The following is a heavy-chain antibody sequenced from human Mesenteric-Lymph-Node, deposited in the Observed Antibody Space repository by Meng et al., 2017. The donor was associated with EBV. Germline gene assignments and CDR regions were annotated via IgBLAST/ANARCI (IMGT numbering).Heavy chain of an antibody. CDR3: ARDRGLERNDGIDY. J-gene: IGHJ4*02. V-gene: IGHV1-69*06. CDR2: IIPIFGTA. Sequence: VERVQCGAEVKKPGSSVKVSCKASGGTFSSYAISWVRQAPGQGLEWMGGIIPIFGTANYAQKFQGRVTITADKSTSTAYMELSSLRSEDTAVYYCARDRGLERNDGIDYWGQGTLVTVSS. D-gene: IGHD1-1*01. CDR1: GGTFSSYA.